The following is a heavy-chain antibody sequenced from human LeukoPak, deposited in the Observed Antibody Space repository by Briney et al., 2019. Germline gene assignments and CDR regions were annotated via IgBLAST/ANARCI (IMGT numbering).Heavy chain of an antibody. Sequence: GGSLRLSCAASGFTFSSYGMHWVRQAPGKGLEWVAVIWYDGSNKYYADSVKGRFTISRDNSKNTLYLQMNSLRAEDTALYYCAKDGAPNYDVWSGYYYFDYWGQGTLVTVSS. D-gene: IGHD3-3*01. CDR2: IWYDGSNK. J-gene: IGHJ4*02. CDR1: GFTFSSYG. V-gene: IGHV3-30*02. CDR3: AKDGAPNYDVWSGYYYFDY.